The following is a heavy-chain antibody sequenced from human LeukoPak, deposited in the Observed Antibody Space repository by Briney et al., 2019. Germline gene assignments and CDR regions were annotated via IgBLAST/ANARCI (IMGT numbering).Heavy chain of an antibody. D-gene: IGHD3-10*01. CDR1: GGSISSYY. CDR2: IYYSGST. Sequence: PSETLSLTCTVSGGSISSYYWSWIRQPPGKGLEWIGYIYYSGSTNYNPSLKSRVTISVDTSKNQFSLKLSSVTAADTAVYYCAREGPITMVRGYYYYMDVWGKGTTVTVSS. V-gene: IGHV4-59*01. J-gene: IGHJ6*03. CDR3: AREGPITMVRGYYYYMDV.